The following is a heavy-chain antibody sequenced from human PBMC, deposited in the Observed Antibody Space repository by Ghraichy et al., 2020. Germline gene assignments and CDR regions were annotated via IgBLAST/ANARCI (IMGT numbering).Heavy chain of an antibody. CDR3: ARTYYYDSSGYFTLQYFDY. D-gene: IGHD3-22*01. V-gene: IGHV1-18*01. CDR1: GYTFTSYG. CDR2: ISAYNGNT. Sequence: ASVKVSCKASGYTFTSYGISWVRQAPGQGLEWMGWISAYNGNTNYAQKLQGRVTMTTDTSTSTAYMELRSLRSDDTAVYYCARTYYYDSSGYFTLQYFDYWGQGTLVTVSS. J-gene: IGHJ4*02.